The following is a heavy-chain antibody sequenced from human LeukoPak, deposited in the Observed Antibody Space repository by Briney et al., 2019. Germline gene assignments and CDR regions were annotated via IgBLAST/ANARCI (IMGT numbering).Heavy chain of an antibody. CDR3: ARHSGGPWPDY. CDR1: GYSISSGYY. J-gene: IGHJ4*02. V-gene: IGHV4-38-2*02. Sequence: SETLSLTCTVSGYSISSGYYWGWIRQPPGKGLEWIGSIYHSGSTYYNPSLKSRVTISVDTSKNQFSLKLSSVTAADTAVYYCARHSGGPWPDYWGQGTLVTVSS. D-gene: IGHD4-23*01. CDR2: IYHSGST.